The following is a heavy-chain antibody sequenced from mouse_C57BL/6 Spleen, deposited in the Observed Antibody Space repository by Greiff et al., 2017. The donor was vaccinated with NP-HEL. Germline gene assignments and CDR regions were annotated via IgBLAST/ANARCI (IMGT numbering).Heavy chain of an antibody. Sequence: QVQLKQSGAELARPGASVKLSCKASGYTFTSYGISWVKQRTGQGLEWIGEIYPRSGNTYYNEKFKGKASLTADKSSSTAYMELRSLTSEDSAVYFCARTYSNYAFAYWGQGTLVTVSA. J-gene: IGHJ3*01. V-gene: IGHV1-81*01. CDR2: IYPRSGNT. CDR1: GYTFTSYG. CDR3: ARTYSNYAFAY. D-gene: IGHD2-5*01.